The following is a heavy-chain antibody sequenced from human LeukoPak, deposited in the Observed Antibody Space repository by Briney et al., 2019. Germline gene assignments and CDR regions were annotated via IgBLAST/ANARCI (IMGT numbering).Heavy chain of an antibody. V-gene: IGHV3-23*01. CDR3: AKNPYDYVWGSYSDY. J-gene: IGHJ4*02. CDR2: ISGSGGST. Sequence: QPGGSLRLSCAASGFTFSSYAMSWVRQAPGKGLEWVSAISGSGGSTYYADSVKGRFTISRDNSNNTLYLQMNSLRAEDTAVYYCAKNPYDYVWGSYSDYWGQGTLVTVSS. D-gene: IGHD3-16*01. CDR1: GFTFSSYA.